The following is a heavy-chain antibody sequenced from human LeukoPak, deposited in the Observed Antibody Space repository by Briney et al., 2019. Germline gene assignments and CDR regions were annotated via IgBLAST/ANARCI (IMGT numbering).Heavy chain of an antibody. CDR3: ARRKGTMIVVSFDY. D-gene: IGHD3-22*01. J-gene: IGHJ4*02. V-gene: IGHV4-34*01. Sequence: SETLSLTCAVYGGSFSGYYWSWIRQPPGKGLEWIGEINHSGSTNYNPSLKSRVTISVDTSKNQFSLKLSSVTAADTAVYYCARRKGTMIVVSFDYWGQGTLVTVSS. CDR2: INHSGST. CDR1: GGSFSGYY.